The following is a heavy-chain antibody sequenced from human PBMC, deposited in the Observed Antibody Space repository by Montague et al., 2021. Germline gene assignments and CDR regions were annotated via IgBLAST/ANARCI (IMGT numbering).Heavy chain of an antibody. CDR2: TSATGGGT. Sequence: SLRLSWAASGFTFSGYAMSWVRQAPGKGLEWVSGTSATGGGTFYADSVKGRFIISRDNSKNTLFLQMNSLRADDTAVYYCAKNRAAPGRSSFDYWGQGTLVTGSS. CDR1: GFTFSGYA. V-gene: IGHV3-23*01. J-gene: IGHJ4*02. CDR3: AKNRAAPGRSSFDY. D-gene: IGHD6-13*01.